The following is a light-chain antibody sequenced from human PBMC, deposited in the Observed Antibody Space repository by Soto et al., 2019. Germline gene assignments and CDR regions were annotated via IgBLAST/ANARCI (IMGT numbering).Light chain of an antibody. Sequence: QSVLTQPASVSGSPGQSITISCTGTTSDVGGYNFVSWYQQHPGKAPKVMIYEVSDRPSGVSNRFSGSKSGNTASLTISGLQAEDEADYYCSSYTSSSAYVFGTGTKLTV. CDR2: EVS. CDR1: TSDVGGYNF. V-gene: IGLV2-14*01. J-gene: IGLJ1*01. CDR3: SSYTSSSAYV.